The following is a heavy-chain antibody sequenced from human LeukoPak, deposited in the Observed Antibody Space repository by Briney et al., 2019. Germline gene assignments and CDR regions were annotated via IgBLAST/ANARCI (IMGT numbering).Heavy chain of an antibody. CDR1: GFTFSSYW. CDR3: ARSYYYDSLDAFDI. CDR2: INNDGSST. D-gene: IGHD3-22*01. Sequence: GGSLRLSCAASGFTFSSYWMHWVRQAPGKGLVWVSRINNDGSSTNYADSVKGRFTISRDNAKNTLYLQMNSLRVGDTAVYYCARSYYYDSLDAFDIWGQGTMVTVSS. V-gene: IGHV3-74*01. J-gene: IGHJ3*02.